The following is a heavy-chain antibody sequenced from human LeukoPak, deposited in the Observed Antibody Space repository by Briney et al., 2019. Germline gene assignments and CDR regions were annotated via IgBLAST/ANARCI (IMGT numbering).Heavy chain of an antibody. V-gene: IGHV4-34*01. CDR3: ARLGSSGYKDAFDI. D-gene: IGHD3-22*01. Sequence: SETLSLTCAVYGGSFSGYYWSWIRQPPGKGLEWIGEINHSGSTNYNPSLKSRVTISVDTSKNQFSLKLSSVTAADTAVYYCARLGSSGYKDAFDIWGQGTMVTVSS. J-gene: IGHJ3*02. CDR1: GGSFSGYY. CDR2: INHSGST.